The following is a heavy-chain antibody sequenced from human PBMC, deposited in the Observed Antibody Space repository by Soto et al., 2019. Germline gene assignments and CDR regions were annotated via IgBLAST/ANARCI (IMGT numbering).Heavy chain of an antibody. CDR1: GGSISSSSYY. CDR3: ARANNGYDLFDY. V-gene: IGHV4-39*07. D-gene: IGHD5-12*01. CDR2: IYYSGST. Sequence: SETLSLTCTVSGGSISSSSYYWGWIRQPPGKGLEWIGSIYYSGSTYYNPSLKSRVTISLETSKNQFSLRLNSVTAADTAVYYCARANNGYDLFDYWGQGTLVTVSS. J-gene: IGHJ4*02.